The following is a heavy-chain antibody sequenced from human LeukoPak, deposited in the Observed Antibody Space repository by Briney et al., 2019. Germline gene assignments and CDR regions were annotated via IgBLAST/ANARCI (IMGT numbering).Heavy chain of an antibody. Sequence: VASVKVSCKASGGTFSSYAISWVRRAPGQGLEWMGGIIPIFGTANYAQKFQGRVTITADESTSTAYMELSSLRSEGTAVYYCARVYSGYDHFDYWGQGTLVTVSS. J-gene: IGHJ4*02. CDR2: IIPIFGTA. D-gene: IGHD5-12*01. CDR3: ARVYSGYDHFDY. CDR1: GGTFSSYA. V-gene: IGHV1-69*13.